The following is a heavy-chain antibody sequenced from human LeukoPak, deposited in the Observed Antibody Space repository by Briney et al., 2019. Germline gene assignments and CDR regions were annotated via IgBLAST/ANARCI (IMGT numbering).Heavy chain of an antibody. V-gene: IGHV3-30*18. J-gene: IGHJ4*02. CDR2: ISYDGSNY. CDR3: AKDGYRSGWPVDY. CDR1: GFTFSSYG. Sequence: GGSLRLSCAASGFTFSSYGMHWVRQAPGKGLEWVAVISYDGSNYYYADSVKGRFTISRDNSKNTVFLQMNGLRAEDTAVYYCAKDGYRSGWPVDYWGQGTLVSVSS. D-gene: IGHD6-19*01.